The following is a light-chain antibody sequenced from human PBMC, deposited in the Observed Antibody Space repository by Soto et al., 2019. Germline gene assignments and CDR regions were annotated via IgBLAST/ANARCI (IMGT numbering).Light chain of an antibody. CDR1: SSDVGGFNS. V-gene: IGLV2-14*03. CDR2: DVV. CDR3: SSYTSTMTNV. Sequence: QSALTQPASVSGSPGQSITISCTGTSSDVGGFNSVSWYQLRPGTAPKLILYDVVDRPSGVSYRFSGSKSGNTASLTISRLQAADEADYFCSSYTSTMTNVFGSGTKLTVL. J-gene: IGLJ1*01.